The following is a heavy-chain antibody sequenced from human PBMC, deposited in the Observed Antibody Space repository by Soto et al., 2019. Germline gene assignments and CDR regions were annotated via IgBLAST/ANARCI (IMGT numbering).Heavy chain of an antibody. CDR2: IDPSDSYT. J-gene: IGHJ4*02. D-gene: IGHD3-16*01. CDR3: TKQGGHEPIEH. V-gene: IGHV5-10-1*01. CDR1: GYNFVSYW. Sequence: ESLLVSCKDSGYNFVSYWINWVRQKPGKGLEWMGRIDPSDSYTNYSPSFQGHVTISADKSISNAYLQWSSLKALDTAMYYCTKQGGHEPIEHWGQGTLVTVS.